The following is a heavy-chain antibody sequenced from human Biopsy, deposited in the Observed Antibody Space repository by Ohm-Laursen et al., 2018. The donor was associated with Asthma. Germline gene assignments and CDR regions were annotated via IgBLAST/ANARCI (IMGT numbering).Heavy chain of an antibody. D-gene: IGHD6-13*01. CDR1: GFTFRAHA. J-gene: IGHJ4*02. Sequence: SLRLPCAAAGFTFRAHAMSWVRQAPGKGLEWVSTISGNSGITYYADSVKGRFTISRDNSQNTLYLHMDSLSAEDTAVYYCAKDRSGTWYGFDYWGQGTLVTVSS. V-gene: IGHV3-23*01. CDR3: AKDRSGTWYGFDY. CDR2: ISGNSGIT.